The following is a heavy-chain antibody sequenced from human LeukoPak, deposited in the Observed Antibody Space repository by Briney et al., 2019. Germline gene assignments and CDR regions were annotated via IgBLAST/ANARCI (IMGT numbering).Heavy chain of an antibody. Sequence: GGSLRLSCAAYGFTFSSYWMSWVRQAPGKGLEWVASIKQDGGETNYVDSVRGRFTISRDNAKNSVYLQMSRLRAEDTAVYYCARVDTGYASSWFGGLWFDYWGQGSPVTVSS. CDR3: ARVDTGYASSWFGGLWFDY. D-gene: IGHD6-13*01. J-gene: IGHJ4*02. CDR1: GFTFSSYW. V-gene: IGHV3-7*04. CDR2: IKQDGGET.